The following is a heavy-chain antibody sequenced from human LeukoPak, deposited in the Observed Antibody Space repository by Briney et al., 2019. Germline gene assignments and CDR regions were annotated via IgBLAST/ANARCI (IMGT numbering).Heavy chain of an antibody. CDR3: ARGGRGRTGQLDY. CDR2: IWYDGSNK. CDR1: GFTFSSYG. J-gene: IGHJ4*02. D-gene: IGHD1-1*01. Sequence: PGRSLRLSCAASGFTFSSYGMHWVRQAPGKGLKWVAVIWYDGSNKYYADSVKGRFTISRDNSKNTLYLQMNSLRAEDTAVYYCARGGRGRTGQLDYWGQGTLVTVSS. V-gene: IGHV3-33*01.